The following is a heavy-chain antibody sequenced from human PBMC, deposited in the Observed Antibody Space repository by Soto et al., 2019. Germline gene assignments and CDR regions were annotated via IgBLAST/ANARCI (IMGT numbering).Heavy chain of an antibody. CDR1: TFIFTNYA. V-gene: IGHV3-23*01. J-gene: IGHJ4*02. CDR2: ISRTGGTT. CDR3: ATISDRGIAAALDF. D-gene: IGHD6-13*01. Sequence: EVQLLESGGGLVQPGGSLRLSCAASTFIFTNYAMSWVRQAPGEGLEWVLAISRTGGTTYYAESVKGRFSITRDNSRTTLYLQLNGLRVEDTAIYYCATISDRGIAAALDFWGQGTRVTVSS.